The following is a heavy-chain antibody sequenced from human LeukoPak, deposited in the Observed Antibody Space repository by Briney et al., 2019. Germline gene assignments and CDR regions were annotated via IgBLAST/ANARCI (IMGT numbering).Heavy chain of an antibody. CDR1: GGTFSSYA. D-gene: IGHD3-22*01. Sequence: SVKVSCKASGGTFSSYAISWVRQAPGQGLEWMGGIIPIFGTANYAQKFQGRVTITTDESTSTAYMELSSLRSEDTAVYYCATDYDSSGYYLSWGQGTLVTVSS. CDR3: ATDYDSSGYYLS. CDR2: IIPIFGTA. V-gene: IGHV1-69*05. J-gene: IGHJ4*02.